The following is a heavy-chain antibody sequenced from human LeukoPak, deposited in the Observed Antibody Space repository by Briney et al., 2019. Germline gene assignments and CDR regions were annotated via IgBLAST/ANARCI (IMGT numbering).Heavy chain of an antibody. V-gene: IGHV1-8*01. CDR1: GYTFTSYD. CDR3: ARAAPYCSSTSCYNWFDP. J-gene: IGHJ5*02. D-gene: IGHD2-2*01. Sequence: ASVKVSCKASGYTFTSYDINWVRQTTGQGLEWMGWMNPNSGNTGYAQKFQGRVTMTRNTSISTAYMELSSLRSEDTAVYYCARAAPYCSSTSCYNWFDPWGQGTLVTVSS. CDR2: MNPNSGNT.